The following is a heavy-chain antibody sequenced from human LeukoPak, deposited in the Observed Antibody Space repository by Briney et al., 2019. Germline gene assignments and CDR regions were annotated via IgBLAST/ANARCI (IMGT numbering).Heavy chain of an antibody. D-gene: IGHD3-9*01. V-gene: IGHV1-8*01. CDR2: MNPNSGNT. CDR3: ARAELRYFDWPPGDY. CDR1: GYTFTSYD. J-gene: IGHJ4*02. Sequence: ASVKVSCKASGYTFTSYDINWERQATRQGLEWMGWMNPNSGNTGYAQKFQGRVTMTRNTSISTAYMELSSLRSEDTAVYYCARAELRYFDWPPGDYWGQGTLVTVSS.